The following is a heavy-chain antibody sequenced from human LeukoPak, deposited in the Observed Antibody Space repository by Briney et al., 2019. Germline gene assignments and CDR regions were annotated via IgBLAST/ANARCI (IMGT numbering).Heavy chain of an antibody. CDR2: IWYDGSNK. J-gene: IGHJ4*02. V-gene: IGHV3-33*01. Sequence: GRSLRLSCAASGFTFSSYGMHWVRQAPGKGLEWVAVIWYDGSNKYYADSVKGRFTISRDNSENTLYLQMNSLRAEDMAVYYCARVDTYSSGCDYWGQGTLVTVSS. CDR3: ARVDTYSSGCDY. D-gene: IGHD6-19*01. CDR1: GFTFSSYG.